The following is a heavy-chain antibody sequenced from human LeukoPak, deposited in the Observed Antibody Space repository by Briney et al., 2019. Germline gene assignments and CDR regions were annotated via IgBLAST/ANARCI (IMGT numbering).Heavy chain of an antibody. CDR2: MNPNSGNT. J-gene: IGHJ6*03. Sequence: GASVKVSCKASGYTFTSYDINWVRQATGQGLEWMGWMNPNSGNTGYAQKFQGRVTMTRNTSISTAYMELSSLRSEDTAVYYCARRGYSYGYYYYYYMDVWGKGTTVTISS. CDR1: GYTFTSYD. D-gene: IGHD5-18*01. CDR3: ARRGYSYGYYYYYYMDV. V-gene: IGHV1-8*01.